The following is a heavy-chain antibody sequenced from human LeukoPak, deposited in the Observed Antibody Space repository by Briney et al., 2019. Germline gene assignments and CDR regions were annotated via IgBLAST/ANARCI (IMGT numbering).Heavy chain of an antibody. V-gene: IGHV3-30-3*01. D-gene: IGHD3-22*01. J-gene: IGHJ4*02. CDR1: GFPFSGYA. CDR2: ISHDGTNK. CDR3: ARHRGPSLHSSGYFDY. Sequence: PGGSLRLSCAASGFPFSGYAIHWARQAPGKGLEWVAVISHDGTNKYYADSVKGRFTISRDNSKNTLYLQMNSLRTEDTAVYYCARHRGPSLHSSGYFDYWGQGTLVTVSS.